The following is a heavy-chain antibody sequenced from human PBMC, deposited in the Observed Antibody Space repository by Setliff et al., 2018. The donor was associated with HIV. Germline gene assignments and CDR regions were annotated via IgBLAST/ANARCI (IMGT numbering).Heavy chain of an antibody. V-gene: IGHV1-2*06. D-gene: IGHD3-9*01. CDR1: GYSFTAYQ. CDR2: INRDNGGI. CDR3: ARRADRFDL. J-gene: IGHJ5*02. Sequence: ASVKVSCKASGYSFTAYQMHWLRQAPGQGLEWMGRINRDNGGIDYAQKFQGRVTVTRDTSINTAYMELRSLRPDDTAVYFCARRADRFDLWGQGTLVTVSS.